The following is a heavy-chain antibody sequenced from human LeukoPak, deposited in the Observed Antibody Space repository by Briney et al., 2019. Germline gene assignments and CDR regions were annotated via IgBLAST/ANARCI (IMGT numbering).Heavy chain of an antibody. CDR1: GGTFSSYT. Sequence: GASVKASCKASGGTFSSYTISWVRQAPGQGLEWMGRIIPILGIANYAQKFQGRVTITADKSTSTAYMELSSLRSEDTAVYYCARDWAYSSSWFDPWGQGTLVTVSS. CDR2: IIPILGIA. V-gene: IGHV1-69*04. D-gene: IGHD6-13*01. CDR3: ARDWAYSSSWFDP. J-gene: IGHJ5*02.